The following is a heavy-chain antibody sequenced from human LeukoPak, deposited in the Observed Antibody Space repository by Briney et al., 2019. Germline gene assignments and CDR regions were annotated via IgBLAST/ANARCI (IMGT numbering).Heavy chain of an antibody. Sequence: GESLKISCKGSGYSFTSYWIGWVRQMPGKGLEWVGIIYPDDSDTRYSPSFQDQVTISADKSISTAYLQWSSLKASDTAIYYCARHYPGGDYFIDYWGQGILVTVSS. D-gene: IGHD4-17*01. V-gene: IGHV5-51*01. CDR1: GYSFTSYW. CDR2: IYPDDSDT. J-gene: IGHJ4*02. CDR3: ARHYPGGDYFIDY.